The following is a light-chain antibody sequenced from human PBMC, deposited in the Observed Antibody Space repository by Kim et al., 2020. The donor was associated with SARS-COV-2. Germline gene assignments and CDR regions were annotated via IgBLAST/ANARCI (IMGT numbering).Light chain of an antibody. V-gene: IGKV3-20*01. CDR2: GAS. J-gene: IGKJ1*01. Sequence: EIVLTQSPGTLSLSPGERATLSCRASQRIAAGYLAWYQHRPGRAPRLLLFGASSRATGIPDRFSGSGSGTDFTLTITRLEPEDFALYYCQQYGSSPATFGQGTKVDIK. CDR1: QRIAAGY. CDR3: QQYGSSPAT.